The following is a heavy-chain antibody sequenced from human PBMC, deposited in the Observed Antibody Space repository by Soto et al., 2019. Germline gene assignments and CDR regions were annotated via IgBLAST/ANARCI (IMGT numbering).Heavy chain of an antibody. J-gene: IGHJ4*02. CDR3: ARGSLGAKGADY. V-gene: IGHV1-69*17. Sequence: QVHLVQSGAEVKRPGSSVNVSCEVSGDTFNSYLISWVRQAPGQGLEWMGGIIPIIGVTHLTQKFRGRVTISALSSTGTAYMQLPNLGFKDTALYFCARGSLGAKGADYWGQGALVTVSS. CDR1: GDTFNSYL. D-gene: IGHD3-16*01. CDR2: IIPIIGVT.